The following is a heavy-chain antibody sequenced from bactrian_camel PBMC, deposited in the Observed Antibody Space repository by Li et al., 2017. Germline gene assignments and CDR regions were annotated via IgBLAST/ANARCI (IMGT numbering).Heavy chain of an antibody. J-gene: IGHJ4*01. CDR1: EYTYATYC. CDR3: ARDGALDNETPRYDY. D-gene: IGHD2*01. CDR2: IDSDSAT. Sequence: HVQLVESGGGSVQSGGSLRLSCAASEYTYATYCMGWYRELPGDEREGIASIDSDSATAYADSVKGRFTVSQDNAKNLLSLQLNSLETEDTAIYYCARDGALDNETPRYDYWGQGTQVTVS. V-gene: IGHV3S1*01.